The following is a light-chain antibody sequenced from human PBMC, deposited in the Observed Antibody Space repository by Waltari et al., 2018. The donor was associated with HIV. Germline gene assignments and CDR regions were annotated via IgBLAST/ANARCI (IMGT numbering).Light chain of an antibody. CDR3: QSTDSSGSFV. CDR2: KDN. Sequence: SYELTQPPSVSVSPGQTARITCSGDALSKQYTYWYQQKPGQAPVVVIFKDNKRPSGIPERFSGSDSGTALTLTISGVQAEDEALYFCQSTDSSGSFVFGAGTNVTVL. J-gene: IGLJ1*01. CDR1: ALSKQY. V-gene: IGLV3-25*03.